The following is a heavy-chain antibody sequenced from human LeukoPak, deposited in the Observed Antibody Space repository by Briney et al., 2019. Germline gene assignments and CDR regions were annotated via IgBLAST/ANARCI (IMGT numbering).Heavy chain of an antibody. J-gene: IGHJ4*02. V-gene: IGHV1-8*01. D-gene: IGHD3-22*01. Sequence: GASVKVSCKASGYTFTSYDINWVRQATGQGLEWMGWMNPNSGNTGYAQKFQGRVTMTRNTSISTAYMELSSLRSEDTAVYHCARGRAYYYDSSGLCWGQGTLVTVSS. CDR3: ARGRAYYYDSSGLC. CDR1: GYTFTSYD. CDR2: MNPNSGNT.